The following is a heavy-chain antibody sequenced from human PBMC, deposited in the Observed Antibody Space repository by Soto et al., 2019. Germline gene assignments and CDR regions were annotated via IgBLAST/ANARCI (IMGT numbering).Heavy chain of an antibody. CDR1: GFTFSSYG. CDR2: ISYGGSNR. V-gene: IGHV3-30*03. CDR3: ARDSYSDGSGYYHYDAFGI. J-gene: IGHJ3*02. D-gene: IGHD3-22*01. Sequence: GGSLRLSCAASGFTFSSYGMHWVRQAPGKGLEWVAVISYGGSNRYYADSVKGRFTISRDNSKNTLYLQMNSLRAEDTAVYYCARDSYSDGSGYYHYDAFGIWGRGTMVTV.